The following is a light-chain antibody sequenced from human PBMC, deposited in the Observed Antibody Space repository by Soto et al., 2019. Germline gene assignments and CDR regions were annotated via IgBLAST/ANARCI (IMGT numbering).Light chain of an antibody. Sequence: QSVLTQPPSASGTPGQRVTISCSGSNSNIGGNFVYWYQQLPGTAPKLLIYSNNQRPSGVPDRFSGSKSGTSASLAISGLRSEDEADYYCAAWDDSLSGPVFGGGTKLTVL. J-gene: IGLJ2*01. CDR1: NSNIGGNF. V-gene: IGLV1-47*01. CDR2: SNN. CDR3: AAWDDSLSGPV.